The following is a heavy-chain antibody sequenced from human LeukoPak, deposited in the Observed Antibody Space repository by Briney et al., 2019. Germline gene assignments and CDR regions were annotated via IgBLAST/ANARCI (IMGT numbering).Heavy chain of an antibody. Sequence: GGSLILSCAASGFTFSSYSMNWVRQAPGKGLEWVSYISSSSSTIYYADSVKGRFTISRDNAKNSLYLQMNSLRAEDTAVYYCARDEYYDILTGYYRPPNWGQGTLVTVSS. V-gene: IGHV3-48*01. CDR2: ISSSSSTI. CDR1: GFTFSSYS. J-gene: IGHJ4*02. D-gene: IGHD3-9*01. CDR3: ARDEYYDILTGYYRPPN.